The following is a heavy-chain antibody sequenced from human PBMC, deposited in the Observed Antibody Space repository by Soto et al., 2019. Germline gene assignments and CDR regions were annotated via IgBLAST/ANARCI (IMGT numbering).Heavy chain of an antibody. CDR1: GGSISSSSYY. V-gene: IGHV4-39*01. D-gene: IGHD3-3*01. CDR3: ARNYDFWSGYYRSLYYYYYMDV. J-gene: IGHJ6*03. CDR2: IYYSGST. Sequence: SETLSLTCTVSGGSISSSSYYWGWIRQPPGKGLEWTGSIYYSGSTYYNPSLKSRVTISVDTSKNQFSLKLSSVTAADTAVYYCARNYDFWSGYYRSLYYYYYMDVWGKRTTVTVSS.